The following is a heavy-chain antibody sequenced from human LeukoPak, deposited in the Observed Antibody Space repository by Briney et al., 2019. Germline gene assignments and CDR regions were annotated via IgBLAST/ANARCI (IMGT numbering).Heavy chain of an antibody. CDR1: GGSFSGYY. V-gene: IGHV4-34*01. D-gene: IGHD3-9*01. Sequence: SETLSLTCAVYGGSFSGYYWSWIRQPPGKGLEWIGEVNHSGSANYNPSLKSRVTISEDTSKNQFSLKLSSVTAADTAVYYCARAFDANPRPRYDAFDIWGQGTMVTVSS. CDR3: ARAFDANPRPRYDAFDI. CDR2: VNHSGSA. J-gene: IGHJ3*02.